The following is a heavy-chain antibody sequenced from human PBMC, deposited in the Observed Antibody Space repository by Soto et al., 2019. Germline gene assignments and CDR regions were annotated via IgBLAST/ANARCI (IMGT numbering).Heavy chain of an antibody. D-gene: IGHD2-15*01. CDR1: GYTFTSFG. CDR2: ISAYNGNT. V-gene: IGHV1-18*01. CDR3: PSDHRGGADAFAI. Sequence: QVQLVQTGAEVKKPGASVKVSCKASGYTFTSFGISWVRQAPGQGLEWMGWISAYNGNTNYAENLQGRVTMTTDAATSTAYMELRSLRSDDTAVYYCPSDHRGGADAFAIWGQGTMVTASS. J-gene: IGHJ3*02.